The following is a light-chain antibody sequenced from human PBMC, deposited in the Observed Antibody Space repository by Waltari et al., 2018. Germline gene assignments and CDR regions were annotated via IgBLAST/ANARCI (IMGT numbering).Light chain of an antibody. CDR3: QQSSNLPYT. V-gene: IGKV1-39*01. Sequence: DIQMTQSPSSLSASEGDRVTITCRASQSIATRLNWDQQKPGKAPTVLIFDASTLQTGVPSRFSGSASGTHFTLTISSLQPEDSATYFCQQSSNLPYTFGQGTKLEIK. CDR1: QSIATR. J-gene: IGKJ2*01. CDR2: DAS.